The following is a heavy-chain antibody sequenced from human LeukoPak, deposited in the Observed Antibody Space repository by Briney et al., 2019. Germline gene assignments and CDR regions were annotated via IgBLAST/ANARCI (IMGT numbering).Heavy chain of an antibody. CDR3: ARGKYYGDSDY. CDR2: IYYSGST. V-gene: IGHV4-61*01. CDR1: GGSVSSGSYY. Sequence: PSETLSLTCTVSGGSVSSGSYYWSWIRQPPGKGLEWIGYIYYSGSTTYSPSLKSRVTISVDTSKNQFSLNLRSVTAADTAVYYCARGKYYGDSDYWGQGTLVTVSS. J-gene: IGHJ4*02. D-gene: IGHD3-3*01.